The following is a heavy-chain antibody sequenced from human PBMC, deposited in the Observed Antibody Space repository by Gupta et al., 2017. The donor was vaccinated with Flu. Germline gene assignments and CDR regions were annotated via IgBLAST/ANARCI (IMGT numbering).Heavy chain of an antibody. J-gene: IGHJ4*02. CDR3: ARDYDSSGYYDY. CDR2: IYYSGST. D-gene: IGHD3-22*01. Sequence: QLQLQESGPGLVKPSETLSLTCTVSGGSISSRSYYWGWIRQPPGKGLEWIGSIYYSGSTYYNPSLKSRVTISVDTSKNQFSLKLSSVTAADTAVYYCARDYDSSGYYDYWGQGTLVTVSS. V-gene: IGHV4-39*02. CDR1: GGSISSRSYY.